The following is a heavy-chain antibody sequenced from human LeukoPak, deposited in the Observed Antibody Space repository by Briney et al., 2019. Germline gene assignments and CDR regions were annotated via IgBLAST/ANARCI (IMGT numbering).Heavy chain of an antibody. Sequence: GASVKVSCKASGYTFTSYAMNWVRQAPGQGLEWMRWINTNTGNPTYAQGFTGRFVFSLDTSVSTAYLQISSLKAEDTAVYYCARGTRRFGELLPNYYGMDVWGQGTTVTVSS. D-gene: IGHD3-10*01. CDR1: GYTFTSYA. CDR2: INTNTGNP. J-gene: IGHJ6*02. V-gene: IGHV7-4-1*02. CDR3: ARGTRRFGELLPNYYGMDV.